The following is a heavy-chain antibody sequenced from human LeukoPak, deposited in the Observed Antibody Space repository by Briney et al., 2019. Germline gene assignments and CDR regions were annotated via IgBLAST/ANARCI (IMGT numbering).Heavy chain of an antibody. Sequence: GGTLRLSCAASGFAFSRSWIHWVRQAPGKGLVWVSHIKNDGTTTTYTDSVRGRFTISRDNAKNTVSLQMNSLRAEDTAVYYCASDGGYAMAVWGQGTTVTVSS. CDR3: ASDGGYAMAV. V-gene: IGHV3-74*01. CDR1: GFAFSRSW. J-gene: IGHJ6*02. D-gene: IGHD3-3*01. CDR2: IKNDGTTT.